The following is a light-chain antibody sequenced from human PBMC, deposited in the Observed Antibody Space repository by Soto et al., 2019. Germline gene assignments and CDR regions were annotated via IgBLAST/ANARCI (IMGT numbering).Light chain of an antibody. CDR1: PSVSSY. J-gene: IGKJ4*01. CDR3: QQRSNSLT. V-gene: IGKV3-11*01. Sequence: EIVLTQSPATLSLSPGERATLSCRASPSVSSYLAWYQQKPGQAPRLLIYDASNRATGIPARCSGSGSGSDLALNISRLEPEYVAVYCCQQRSNSLTCGGETKVELK. CDR2: DAS.